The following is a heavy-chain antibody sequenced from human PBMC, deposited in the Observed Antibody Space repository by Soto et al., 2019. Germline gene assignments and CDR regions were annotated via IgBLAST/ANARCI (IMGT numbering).Heavy chain of an antibody. CDR1: RYTFTSYN. V-gene: IGHV1-2*06. CDR3: ARVLTGYDLKY. Sequence: ASVKVSCKTSRYTFTSYNVHWVRQAPGQGLEWMGRINPNSGVTNYAQKFQGRVTMTSDTSISTAYMELSRLRSDDTAVYYCARVLTGYDLKYWGQGTLVTVS. J-gene: IGHJ4*02. CDR2: INPNSGVT. D-gene: IGHD5-12*01.